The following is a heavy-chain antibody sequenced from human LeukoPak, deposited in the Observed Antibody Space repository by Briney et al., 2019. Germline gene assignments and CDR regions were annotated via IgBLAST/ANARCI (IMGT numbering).Heavy chain of an antibody. D-gene: IGHD2-21*01. CDR3: ASSGGDGGAYRVLVY. CDR2: IWHSGVNK. J-gene: IGHJ4*02. Sequence: PGGSLRLSCGASGFTFSTSVMHWVRQTPGKGGEWVAVIWHSGVNKFYGESVKGRFSISRDNSKNVVYLQMNSLRAEDTAVYYCASSGGDGGAYRVLVYWGQGTLVTVSS. V-gene: IGHV3-33*08. CDR1: GFTFSTSV.